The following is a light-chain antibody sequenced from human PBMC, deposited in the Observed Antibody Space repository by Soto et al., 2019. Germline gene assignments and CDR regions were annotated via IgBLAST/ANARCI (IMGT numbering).Light chain of an antibody. CDR3: SSYTSNTTPYV. J-gene: IGLJ1*01. Sequence: QSALTQPASVSGSPGQSITISCTGTSSDVGGYDYVSWYQQHPGKAPKLLIYDVSNRPSGVSTRFSGSKSGNTASLTISGLQAEDEAVYHCSSYTSNTTPYVFGTGTKLTVL. CDR1: SSDVGGYDY. V-gene: IGLV2-14*03. CDR2: DVS.